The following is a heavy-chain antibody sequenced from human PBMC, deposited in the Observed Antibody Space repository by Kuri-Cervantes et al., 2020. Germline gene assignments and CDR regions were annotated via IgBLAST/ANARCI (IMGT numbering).Heavy chain of an antibody. D-gene: IGHD4-17*01. V-gene: IGHV4-59*01. Sequence: SETLSLTCAVSGVSISSYYWSWVRQPPGKRPEWIGYIDDSGRTFFNPSFQSRVTISVDTSKNHFSLKLSSVTAADTAVYYCARGVPYGDYADYWGQGTLVTVSS. CDR2: IDDSGRT. CDR3: ARGVPYGDYADY. J-gene: IGHJ4*02. CDR1: GVSISSYY.